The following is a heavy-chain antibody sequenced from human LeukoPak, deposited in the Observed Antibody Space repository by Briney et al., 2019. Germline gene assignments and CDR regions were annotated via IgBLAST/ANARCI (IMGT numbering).Heavy chain of an antibody. Sequence: PSETLSLTCAVSGGSISSDGYSWGWIRQPPGKGLEWIGYIYYSGSTYYNPSLKSRVTISVDRSKTQFSLKLSSVTAADTAVYYCARERSTYAGAPENWFDPWGQGILVTVSS. CDR1: GGSISSDGYS. V-gene: IGHV4-30-2*01. J-gene: IGHJ5*02. CDR2: IYYSGST. D-gene: IGHD2-2*01. CDR3: ARERSTYAGAPENWFDP.